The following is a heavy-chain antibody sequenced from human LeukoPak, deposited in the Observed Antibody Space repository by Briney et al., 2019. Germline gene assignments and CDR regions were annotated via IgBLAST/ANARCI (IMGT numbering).Heavy chain of an antibody. V-gene: IGHV6-1*01. D-gene: IGHD3-3*01. CDR1: GDSVSSNSAA. Sequence: SQTLSLTCAISGDSVSSNSAAWNWIRQSPSRGLEWLGRTYYRSKWYNDYAVSVKSRITINPDTSKNQFSLQLNSVTPEDTAVYYCARDWVFGKLLHPVNFDYWGQGTLVTVSS. CDR2: TYYRSKWYN. CDR3: ARDWVFGKLLHPVNFDY. J-gene: IGHJ4*02.